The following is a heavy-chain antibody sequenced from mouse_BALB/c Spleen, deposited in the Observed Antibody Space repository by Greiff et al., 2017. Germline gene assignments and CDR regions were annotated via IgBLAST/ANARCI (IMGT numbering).Heavy chain of an antibody. CDR3: ARSTMITPWYFDV. D-gene: IGHD2-4*01. CDR1: GFTFSSFG. Sequence: DVKLQESGGGLVQPGGSRKLSCAASGFTFSSFGMHWVRQAPEKGLEWVAYISSGSSTIYYADTVKGRFTISRDNPKNTLFLQMTSLRSEDTAMYYCARSTMITPWYFDVWGAGTTVTVSS. J-gene: IGHJ1*01. CDR2: ISSGSSTI. V-gene: IGHV5-17*02.